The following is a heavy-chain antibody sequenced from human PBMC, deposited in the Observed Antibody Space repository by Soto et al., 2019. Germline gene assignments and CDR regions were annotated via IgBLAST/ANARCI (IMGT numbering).Heavy chain of an antibody. CDR2: IWYDGSNK. Sequence: GGSLRLSCAASGFTFSSYGMHWVRQAPGKGLEWVAVIWYDGSNKYYADSVKGRFTISRDNSKNTLYLQMNSLRAEDTAVYYCARALGIAVADGHYGMDVWGQGTTVTVSS. D-gene: IGHD6-19*01. CDR3: ARALGIAVADGHYGMDV. CDR1: GFTFSSYG. J-gene: IGHJ6*02. V-gene: IGHV3-33*01.